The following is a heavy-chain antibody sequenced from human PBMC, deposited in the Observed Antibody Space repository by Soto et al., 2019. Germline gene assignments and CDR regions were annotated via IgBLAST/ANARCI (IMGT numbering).Heavy chain of an antibody. Sequence: SETLSLTCSVSGGYVSDKTYYWSWIRQPPGKRLEWIGYVYYSGTTNYNPSLKSRVTISVDLSKNQFSLKLRSVTAADQAVYYCARHRNNHYYHHLAPYYYGKDVWGQVTTVTVAS. CDR3: ARHRNNHYYHHLAPYYYGKDV. D-gene: IGHD3-16*02. V-gene: IGHV4-61*01. J-gene: IGHJ6*02. CDR2: VYYSGTT. CDR1: GGYVSDKTYY.